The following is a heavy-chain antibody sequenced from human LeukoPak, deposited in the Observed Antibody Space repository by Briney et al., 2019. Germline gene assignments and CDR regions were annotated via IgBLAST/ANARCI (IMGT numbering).Heavy chain of an antibody. J-gene: IGHJ4*02. V-gene: IGHV3-33*01. D-gene: IGHD5-12*01. CDR2: IWYDGSNK. CDR3: ARIDIVATSPDY. CDR1: GFTFSSYG. Sequence: GRSLRFSCAASGFTFSSYGMHWVRQAPGKGLEWVAVIWYDGSNKYYADSVKGRFTISRDNSKNTLYLQMNSLRAEDTAVYYCARIDIVATSPDYWGQGTLVTVSS.